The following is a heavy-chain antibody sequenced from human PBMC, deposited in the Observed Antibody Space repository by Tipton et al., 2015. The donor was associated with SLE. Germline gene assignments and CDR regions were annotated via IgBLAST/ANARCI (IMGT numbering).Heavy chain of an antibody. J-gene: IGHJ4*02. CDR3: ARLGNPMSFDY. CDR2: IYYSGST. V-gene: IGHV4-39*07. Sequence: TLSLTCTVSGGSISSSSYYWGWIRQPPGKGLEWIGSIYYSGSTYYNPSLKSRVTISVDTSKNQFSLKLNSVTAADTAVYYCARLGNPMSFDYWGQGTLVTASS. CDR1: GGSISSSSYY. D-gene: IGHD3-10*02.